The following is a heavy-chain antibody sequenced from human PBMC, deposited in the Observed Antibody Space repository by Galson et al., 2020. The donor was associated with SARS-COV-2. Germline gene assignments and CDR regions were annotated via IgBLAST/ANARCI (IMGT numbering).Heavy chain of an antibody. D-gene: IGHD2-15*01. Sequence: GGYLRLSCAASGFTFDDYAMHWVRQAPGKGLEWVSGLSWNIGSIGYADSVKGRFTISRDNAKNSLYLQMNSLRADDTALYYCAKDMGIWGYFDYWGQGTLVTVSS. CDR1: GFTFDDYA. CDR2: LSWNIGSI. CDR3: AKDMGIWGYFDY. V-gene: IGHV3-9*01. J-gene: IGHJ4*02.